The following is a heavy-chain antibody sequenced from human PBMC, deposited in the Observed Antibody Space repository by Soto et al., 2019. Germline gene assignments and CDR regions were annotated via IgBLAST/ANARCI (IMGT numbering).Heavy chain of an antibody. V-gene: IGHV3-53*01. Sequence: PGGSLRLSCAASGFTVSSNYMSWVRQAPGKGLEWVSVIYSGGSTYYADSVKGRFTISRDNSKNTLYLQMNSLRAEDTAVYYCARGYGYSSSFPGYSYGYDGSYFDYWGQGTLVTVSS. D-gene: IGHD5-18*01. CDR2: IYSGGST. CDR3: ARGYGYSSSFPGYSYGYDGSYFDY. CDR1: GFTVSSNY. J-gene: IGHJ4*02.